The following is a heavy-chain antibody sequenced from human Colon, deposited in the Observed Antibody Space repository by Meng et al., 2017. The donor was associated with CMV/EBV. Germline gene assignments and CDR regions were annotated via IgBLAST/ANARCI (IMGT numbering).Heavy chain of an antibody. CDR3: ATVVRFPVGGQYYYHGMDV. Sequence: GGSLRLSCAASGFSFSSYEMNWVRQAPGKGLEWVSYISSSGNTIHYADSVKGRFTISRDNDKNSLYLQMNSLRAEDTAVYYCATVVRFPVGGQYYYHGMDVWGQGTKVTVSS. CDR2: ISSSGNTI. D-gene: IGHD3-3*01. V-gene: IGHV3-48*03. CDR1: GFSFSSYE. J-gene: IGHJ6*02.